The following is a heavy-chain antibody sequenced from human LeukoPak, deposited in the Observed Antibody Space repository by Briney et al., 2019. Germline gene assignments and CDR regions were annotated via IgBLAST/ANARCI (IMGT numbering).Heavy chain of an antibody. CDR3: ARLAAAEDWFDP. CDR1: GYTFTSYA. V-gene: IGHV1-2*02. CDR2: INPNSGGT. D-gene: IGHD6-13*01. Sequence: ASVKVSCKASGYTFTSYAMNWVRQAPGQGLEWMGWINPNSGGTNYAQKFQGRVTMTRDTSISTAYMELSRLRSDDTAVYYCARLAAAEDWFDPWGQGTLVTVSS. J-gene: IGHJ5*02.